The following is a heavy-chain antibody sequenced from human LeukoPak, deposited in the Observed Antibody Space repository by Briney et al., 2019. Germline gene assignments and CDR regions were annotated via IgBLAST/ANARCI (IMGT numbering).Heavy chain of an antibody. CDR3: ARDLADSKSY. V-gene: IGHV4-39*07. CDR1: GGSITITNYY. J-gene: IGHJ4*02. D-gene: IGHD2-15*01. CDR2: IYHDGST. Sequence: SETLSLTCTVSGGSITITNYYWGWIRQPPGKGLEWVGNIYHDGSTYYNPSLKSRVTISVDTSKNQFSLRLSSVTAADTAVYYCARDLADSKSYWGQGTLVTVSS.